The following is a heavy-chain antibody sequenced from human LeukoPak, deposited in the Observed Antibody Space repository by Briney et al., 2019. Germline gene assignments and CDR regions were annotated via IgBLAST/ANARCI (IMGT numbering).Heavy chain of an antibody. D-gene: IGHD2-2*01. CDR1: GGSISITSYY. CDR2: MYSSGST. V-gene: IGHV4-39*07. J-gene: IGHJ3*02. Sequence: PSETLSLTCTVSGGSISITSYYWGWVRQPPGKGLEWIGSMYSSGSTYYNPSLKSRVTISVDTSKNQFSLKLSSVTAADTAVYYCARGPPDCSSTSCYAFDAFDIWGQGTMVTVSS. CDR3: ARGPPDCSSTSCYAFDAFDI.